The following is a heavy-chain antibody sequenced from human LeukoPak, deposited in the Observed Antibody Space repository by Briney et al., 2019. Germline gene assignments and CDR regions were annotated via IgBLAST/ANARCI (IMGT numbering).Heavy chain of an antibody. CDR2: IIPILGTA. J-gene: IGHJ5*02. CDR3: ARGLGYCSSTSCP. CDR1: GGTFSSYA. D-gene: IGHD2-2*01. V-gene: IGHV1-69*13. Sequence: ASVKVSCKASGGTFSSYAISWVRQAPGQGLEWMGGIIPILGTANYAQKFQGRVTITADESTSTAYMELSGLRSEDTAVYYCARGLGYCSSTSCPWGQGTLVTVSS.